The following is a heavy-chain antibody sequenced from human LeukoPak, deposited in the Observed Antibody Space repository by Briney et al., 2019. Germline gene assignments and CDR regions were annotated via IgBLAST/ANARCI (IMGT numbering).Heavy chain of an antibody. V-gene: IGHV4-59*01. Sequence: ASETLSLTCTVSGGSISSYYWSWIRQPPGKGLEWIGYISYSGSTNYNPSLKSRVTISVDTSKNQFSLKLSSVTAADTAVYYCARVRRGSRGYYYYMDVWGKGTTVTVSS. CDR1: GGSISSYY. CDR2: ISYSGST. J-gene: IGHJ6*03. CDR3: ARVRRGSRGYYYYMDV. D-gene: IGHD1-26*01.